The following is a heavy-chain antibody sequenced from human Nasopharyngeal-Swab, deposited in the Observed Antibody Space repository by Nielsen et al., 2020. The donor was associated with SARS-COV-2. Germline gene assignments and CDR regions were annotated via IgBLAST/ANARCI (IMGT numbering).Heavy chain of an antibody. J-gene: IGHJ4*02. Sequence: GESLKISCAASGFTFSSYAMSWVRPAPGKGLEWVSAISGSGGSTYYADSVKGRFTISRDNSKNTLYLQMNSLRAEDTAVYYCAKDFRNQQWLVDYWGQGTLVTVSS. V-gene: IGHV3-23*01. D-gene: IGHD6-19*01. CDR3: AKDFRNQQWLVDY. CDR1: GFTFSSYA. CDR2: ISGSGGST.